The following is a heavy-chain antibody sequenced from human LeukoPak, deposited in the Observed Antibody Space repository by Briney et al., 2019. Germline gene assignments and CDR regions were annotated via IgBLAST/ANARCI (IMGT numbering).Heavy chain of an antibody. CDR2: IIPILGIA. CDR1: GGTFSSYA. Sequence: SVKVSYKASGGTFSSYAISWVRQAPGQGLEWMGRIIPILGIANYAQKFQGRVTITADKSTSTAYMELSSLRSEDTAVYYCARDAQVAVAGTGGPYWFDPWGQGTLVTVSS. J-gene: IGHJ5*02. V-gene: IGHV1-69*04. D-gene: IGHD6-19*01. CDR3: ARDAQVAVAGTGGPYWFDP.